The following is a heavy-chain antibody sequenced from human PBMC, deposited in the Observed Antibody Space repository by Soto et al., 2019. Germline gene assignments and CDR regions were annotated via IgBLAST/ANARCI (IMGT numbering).Heavy chain of an antibody. D-gene: IGHD6-6*01. CDR2: INHSGST. V-gene: IGHV4-34*01. CDR3: ARGLKEQLVPWFDP. J-gene: IGHJ5*02. Sequence: PSETLSLTCAVYGGSFSGYYWSWIRQPPGKGLEWIGEINHSGSTNYNPSLKSRVTISVDTSKNQFSLKLSSVTAADTAVYYCARGLKEQLVPWFDPWGQGTLVTVSS. CDR1: GGSFSGYY.